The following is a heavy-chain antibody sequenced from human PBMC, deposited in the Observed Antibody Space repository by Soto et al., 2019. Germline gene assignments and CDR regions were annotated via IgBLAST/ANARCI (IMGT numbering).Heavy chain of an antibody. CDR3: ARADSRGFYPGFFDY. Sequence: PGGSLRLSCAASEFTFISYTMNWVLQAPWKGLEWVSFISGSSDYIYHADSVKGRFTISRDNAKKSLYLQMNSLRVEDTAVYYCARADSRGFYPGFFDYWGQGIQVTVSS. CDR2: ISGSSDYI. D-gene: IGHD5-12*01. CDR1: EFTFISYT. V-gene: IGHV3-21*01. J-gene: IGHJ4*02.